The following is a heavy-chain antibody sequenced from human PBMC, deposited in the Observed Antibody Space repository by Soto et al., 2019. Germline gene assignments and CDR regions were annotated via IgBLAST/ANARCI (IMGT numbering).Heavy chain of an antibody. D-gene: IGHD4-17*01. V-gene: IGHV1-18*03. CDR3: ARSGDLPYYYYGMDV. Sequence: ASVKVSCTASGYTFTTYGINWVRQAPGQGLEWMGWISGYNGNTKYAQKFQGRVTMTTDTSTNTAYMEVRSLRSDDMAVYYCARSGDLPYYYYGMDVWGQGTTVTVSS. CDR2: ISGYNGNT. CDR1: GYTFTTYG. J-gene: IGHJ6*02.